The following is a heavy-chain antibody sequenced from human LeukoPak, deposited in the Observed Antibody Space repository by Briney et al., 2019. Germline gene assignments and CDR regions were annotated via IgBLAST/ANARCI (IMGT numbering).Heavy chain of an antibody. V-gene: IGHV1-18*01. D-gene: IGHD2-8*01. Sequence: GESLKISCKASGYTFTSYGISWVRQAPGQGLEWMGWISAYNGNTNYAQKLQGRVTMTTDTSTSTAYMELRSLRSDDTAVYYCARDWRQLGYCTTREACWFDPWGQGTLVTVSS. CDR2: ISAYNGNT. J-gene: IGHJ5*02. CDR3: ARDWRQLGYCTTREACWFDP. CDR1: GYTFTSYG.